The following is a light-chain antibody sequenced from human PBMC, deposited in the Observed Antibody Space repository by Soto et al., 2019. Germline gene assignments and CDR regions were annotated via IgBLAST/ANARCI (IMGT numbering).Light chain of an antibody. Sequence: EIVLTQSPATLSLSPGERATLSCRASQSVSSYLAWYPQKPGQAPRLLIYDASNRATGIPARLSGSGSGTDFSLAISSLEPEAFAFYYGQQHSNWPHVTFGQGTNEEI. CDR3: QQHSNWPHVT. CDR1: QSVSSY. CDR2: DAS. J-gene: IGKJ1*01. V-gene: IGKV3-11*01.